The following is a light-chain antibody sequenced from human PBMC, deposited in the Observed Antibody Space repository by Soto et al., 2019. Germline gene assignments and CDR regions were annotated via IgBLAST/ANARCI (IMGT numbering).Light chain of an antibody. Sequence: EIVLTQNTATLSLAPGESATLSFTDSQSVNTYLAWYQQNPGQAPRLLIHDASNRATGIPARFSGSGSGTGFTLTICSLDPDDFAVYYCQQRSSWPPITFGQGTRLEIK. CDR3: QQRSSWPPIT. J-gene: IGKJ5*01. CDR2: DAS. CDR1: QSVNTY. V-gene: IGKV3-11*01.